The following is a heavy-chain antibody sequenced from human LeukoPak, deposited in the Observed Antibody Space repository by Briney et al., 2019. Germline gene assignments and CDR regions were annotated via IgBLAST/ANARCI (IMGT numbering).Heavy chain of an antibody. Sequence: PGGSLRLSCAASGFTFSSYAMHWVRQAPGKGLEWVAVISYDGSNKYYADSVKGRFTISRDNSKNTLYLQMNSLRAEDTAVYYCARDLIGSSWPGDAFDIWGQGTMVTVPS. CDR1: GFTFSSYA. D-gene: IGHD6-13*01. J-gene: IGHJ3*02. CDR2: ISYDGSNK. CDR3: ARDLIGSSWPGDAFDI. V-gene: IGHV3-30-3*01.